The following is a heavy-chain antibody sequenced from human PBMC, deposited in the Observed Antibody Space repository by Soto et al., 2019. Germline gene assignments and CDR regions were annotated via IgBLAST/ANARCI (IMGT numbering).Heavy chain of an antibody. CDR3: ARPRGDYYYFGMDV. CDR2: IIPIFGTA. V-gene: IGHV1-69*13. J-gene: IGHJ6*02. CDR1: GGTFSSYA. D-gene: IGHD3-10*01. Sequence: ASVKVSCKASGGTFSSYAISWVRQAPGQGLEWMGGIIPIFGTANYAQKFQGRVTITADESTSTAYMELSSLRSEDTAVYYCARPRGDYYYFGMDVWGQGTTVTVSS.